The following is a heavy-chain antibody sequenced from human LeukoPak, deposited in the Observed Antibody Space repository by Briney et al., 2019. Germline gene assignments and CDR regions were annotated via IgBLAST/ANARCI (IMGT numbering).Heavy chain of an antibody. CDR2: IIPILGIA. J-gene: IGHJ3*02. CDR3: ARQIIAVAAYDAFDI. V-gene: IGHV1-69*02. CDR1: GGTFSSYT. Sequence: ASVKVSCKASGGTFSSYTISWVRQSPGQGLEWMGRIIPILGIANYAQKFQGRVTITADKSTSTAYMELSSLRSEDTAVYYCARQIIAVAAYDAFDIWGQGTMVTVSS. D-gene: IGHD6-19*01.